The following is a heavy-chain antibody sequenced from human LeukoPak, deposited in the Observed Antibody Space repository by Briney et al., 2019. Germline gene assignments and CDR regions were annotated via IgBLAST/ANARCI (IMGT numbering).Heavy chain of an antibody. CDR1: GFTVSSSNY. J-gene: IGHJ2*01. D-gene: IGHD6-6*01. CDR3: ARAGLGYLDL. Sequence: GGSLRLSCAASGFTVSSSNYMNWARQAPGKGLEWVSIIYSSGKTYYADSVKGRFTISRDNSKNTLYVQMNSLRVEDTAVYYCARAGLGYLDLWGRGTLVTVSS. V-gene: IGHV3-53*01. CDR2: IYSSGKT.